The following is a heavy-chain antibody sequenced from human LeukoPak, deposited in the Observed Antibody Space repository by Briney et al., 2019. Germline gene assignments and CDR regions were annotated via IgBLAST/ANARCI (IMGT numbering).Heavy chain of an antibody. D-gene: IGHD5-18*01. CDR1: GYTFTSYG. CDR3: ARELGYSYGSFFDY. CDR2: ISAYNGNT. J-gene: IGHJ4*02. V-gene: IGHV1-18*01. Sequence: ASVTVSCKASGYTFTSYGISWVRQAPGQGLEWMGWISAYNGNTNYAQKLQGRVTMTTDTSTSTAYMELSSLRSEDTAVYYCARELGYSYGSFFDYWGQGTLVTVSS.